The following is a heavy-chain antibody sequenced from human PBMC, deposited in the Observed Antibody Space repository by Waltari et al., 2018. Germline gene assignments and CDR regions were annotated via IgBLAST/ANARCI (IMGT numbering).Heavy chain of an antibody. D-gene: IGHD5-12*01. CDR3: ATYIGASVGTAAFDV. J-gene: IGHJ3*01. CDR2: ISYNGAT. Sequence: QLQLQESGPGLVKTSETLSLTCSVYGASITSTNHYWGWIRQPPGQGLEWIATISYNGATYSSPSLRGRVTVSRDTSMNYVSLKLGSVTAADTAVYYCATYIGASVGTAAFDVWGQGTMVTVSS. V-gene: IGHV4-39*02. CDR1: GASITSTNHY.